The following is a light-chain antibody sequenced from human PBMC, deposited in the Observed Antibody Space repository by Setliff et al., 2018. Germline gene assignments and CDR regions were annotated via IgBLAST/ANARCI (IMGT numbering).Light chain of an antibody. CDR3: NAYTSRSTHV. V-gene: IGLV2-14*03. CDR2: NVS. J-gene: IGLJ1*01. Sequence: QSVLTQPASVSGSPGQSITISCSGTSSDVGSYDLVSWYQQHPGKAPKLIIYNVSGRPSGVSHRFSGSKSDNTASLTISGLQAEDEADYYCNAYTSRSTHVFGTGTKV. CDR1: SSDVGSYDL.